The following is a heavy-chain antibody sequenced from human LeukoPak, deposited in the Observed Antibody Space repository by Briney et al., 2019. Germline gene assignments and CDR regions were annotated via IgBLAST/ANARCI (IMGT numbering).Heavy chain of an antibody. J-gene: IGHJ6*02. V-gene: IGHV3-33*01. CDR3: ARRGGLLRRAYGMDV. CDR1: GFTFSSYG. CDR2: IWYDGSNK. Sequence: PGGSLRLSCAASGFTFSSYGMHWVRQAPGKGLEWVAVIWYDGSNKYYADSVKGRFTISRDNSKNTLYLQMNSLRAEDTAVYYCARRGGLLRRAYGMDVWGQGTTVTVSS. D-gene: IGHD3-22*01.